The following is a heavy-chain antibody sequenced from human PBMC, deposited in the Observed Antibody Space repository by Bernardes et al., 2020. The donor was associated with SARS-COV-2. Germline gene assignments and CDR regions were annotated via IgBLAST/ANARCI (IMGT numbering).Heavy chain of an antibody. D-gene: IGHD6-19*01. CDR2: ISDDGTTT. Sequence: GGSLRLSCEASGFTLSDHWMHWVRQVPGKGLVWVSRISDDGTTTTYADSVKGRFTVSRDKAKNTLYLQMNNLRVEDTATYYCGKRAVTGSRWYFDVWGRGTLVTVSS. J-gene: IGHJ2*01. CDR1: GFTLSDHW. V-gene: IGHV3-74*03. CDR3: GKRAVTGSRWYFDV.